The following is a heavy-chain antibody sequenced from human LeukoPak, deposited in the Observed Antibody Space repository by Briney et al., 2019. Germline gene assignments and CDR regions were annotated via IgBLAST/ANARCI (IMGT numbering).Heavy chain of an antibody. Sequence: GGSLRLSCAASGFTVSSNYMSWVRQAPGKGLEWVSIIYSAGSTYYADSLRGRFTISRDSSKNTVCLQMNSLRAEDTAVYYCASGGMGARKYYSDPFHYWGQGTLVTVSS. D-gene: IGHD3-10*01. CDR1: GFTVSSNY. CDR3: ASGGMGARKYYSDPFHY. J-gene: IGHJ4*02. CDR2: IYSAGST. V-gene: IGHV3-53*01.